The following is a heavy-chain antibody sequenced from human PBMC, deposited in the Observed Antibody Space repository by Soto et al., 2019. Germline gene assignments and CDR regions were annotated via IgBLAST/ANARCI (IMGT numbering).Heavy chain of an antibody. CDR3: VACSYGRIDY. J-gene: IGHJ4*02. CDR1: GFTFSDHY. Sequence: EVQLVESGGGLVQPGGSLRLSCAASGFTFSDHYMDWVRQAPGKGLEWVGRIRNKANSYTTDHAASVKGRFTISREDSRNSLYLQMNTLKTEDTAVYYCVACSYGRIDYWGQGTLVTVSS. D-gene: IGHD5-18*01. V-gene: IGHV3-72*01. CDR2: IRNKANSYTT.